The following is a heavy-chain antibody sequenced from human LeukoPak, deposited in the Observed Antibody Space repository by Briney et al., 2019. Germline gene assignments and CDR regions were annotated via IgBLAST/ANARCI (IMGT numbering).Heavy chain of an antibody. CDR3: ARVVDFDCSSTSCYAPGAFDI. Sequence: SETLSLTCTVSGGSISSGDYYWSWIRQPPGKGLEWIGYIYYSGSTYYNPSLKSRVTISVDTSKNQFSLKLSSVTAADTAVYYCARVVDFDCSSTSCYAPGAFDIWGQGTMVTVSS. D-gene: IGHD2-2*01. CDR2: IYYSGST. V-gene: IGHV4-30-4*08. CDR1: GGSISSGDYY. J-gene: IGHJ3*02.